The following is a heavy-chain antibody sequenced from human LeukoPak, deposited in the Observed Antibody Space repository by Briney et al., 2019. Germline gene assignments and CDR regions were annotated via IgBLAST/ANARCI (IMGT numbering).Heavy chain of an antibody. CDR2: IKQDGSEK. Sequence: QPGGSLRLSCEASGFTFSLYWMSWVRQAPGKGLEWVANIKQDGSEKYYVDSVKGRFTISRDNAKNSLYLQMNSLRADDTAVYYCARDGDSSGYTDWGQGTLVTVSS. CDR1: GFTFSLYW. D-gene: IGHD3-22*01. J-gene: IGHJ4*02. CDR3: ARDGDSSGYTD. V-gene: IGHV3-7*01.